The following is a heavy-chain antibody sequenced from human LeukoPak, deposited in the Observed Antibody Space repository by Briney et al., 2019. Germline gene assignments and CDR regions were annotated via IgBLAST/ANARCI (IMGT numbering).Heavy chain of an antibody. CDR2: INAGNGNT. D-gene: IGHD3-16*01. CDR3: ARGSNNDYVWGSRLNNFDY. V-gene: IGHV1-3*03. CDR1: GYTFTSYA. J-gene: IGHJ4*02. Sequence: ASVKVSCKASGYTFTSYAMHWVRQAPGQRLEWMGWINAGNGNTKYSQEFQGRVTITRDTSASTAYMELSSLRSEDMAVYYCARGSNNDYVWGSRLNNFDYWGQGTLVTVSS.